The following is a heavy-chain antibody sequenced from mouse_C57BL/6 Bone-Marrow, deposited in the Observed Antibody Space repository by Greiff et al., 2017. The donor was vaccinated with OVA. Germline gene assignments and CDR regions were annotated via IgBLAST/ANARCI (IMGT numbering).Heavy chain of an antibody. CDR2: IRSKSNNYAT. D-gene: IGHD2-10*01. CDR1: GFSFNTYA. CDR3: VVPYYGNYGEFAY. V-gene: IGHV10-1*01. J-gene: IGHJ3*01. Sequence: VQLKESGGGLVQPKGSLKLSCAASGFSFNTYAMNWVRQAPGKGLEWVARIRSKSNNYATYYADSVKDRFTISRDDSESMLYLQMNNLKTEDTAMYYCVVPYYGNYGEFAYWGQGTLVTVSA.